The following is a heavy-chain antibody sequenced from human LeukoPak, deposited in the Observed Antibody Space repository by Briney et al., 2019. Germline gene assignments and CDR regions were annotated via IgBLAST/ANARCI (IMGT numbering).Heavy chain of an antibody. CDR1: GFTFSSYW. J-gene: IGHJ4*02. Sequence: PGGSLRLSCAASGFTFSSYWMSWVRQAPGKELEWVANIKQDGSEKYYVDSVKGRFTISRDNAKNSLYLQMNSLRAEDTAVYYCARGQNYDILTGYYDLDYWGQGTLVTVSS. CDR2: IKQDGSEK. D-gene: IGHD3-9*01. V-gene: IGHV3-7*01. CDR3: ARGQNYDILTGYYDLDY.